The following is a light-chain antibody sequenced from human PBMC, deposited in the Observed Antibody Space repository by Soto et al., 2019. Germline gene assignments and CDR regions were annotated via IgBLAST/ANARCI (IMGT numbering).Light chain of an antibody. CDR1: SSDVGSYSL. V-gene: IGLV2-23*02. CDR3: CSYAGIRV. CDR2: EVS. Sequence: QSALTQPASVSGSPGQSITISCTGTSSDVGSYSLVSWYQQHPGKAPKLMIYEVSKRPAGISNRFSGSKSGNTASLTISGLQAEDEADYYCCSYAGIRVFGGGTKLTVL. J-gene: IGLJ3*02.